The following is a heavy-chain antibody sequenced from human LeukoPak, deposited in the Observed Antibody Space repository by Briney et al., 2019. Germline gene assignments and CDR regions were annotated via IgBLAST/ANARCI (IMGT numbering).Heavy chain of an antibody. CDR2: IIPIFGAA. Sequence: SVKVSCKASGGTFSSYAISWVRQAPGQGLEWMGGIIPIFGAANYAQKFQGRVTITADESTSTAYMDLYSLKSEDTALYYCATGREITLIATRYYFDYWGQGTLVTVSS. D-gene: IGHD3-22*01. CDR3: ATGREITLIATRYYFDY. CDR1: GGTFSSYA. V-gene: IGHV1-69*13. J-gene: IGHJ4*02.